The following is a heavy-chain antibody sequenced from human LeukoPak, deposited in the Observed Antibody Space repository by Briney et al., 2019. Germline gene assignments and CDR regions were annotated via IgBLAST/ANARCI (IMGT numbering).Heavy chain of an antibody. J-gene: IGHJ3*02. D-gene: IGHD2-15*01. V-gene: IGHV4-59*01. CDR2: IYNSGST. CDR3: AREDYCSGGSCYRVRAFSI. CDR1: GGSISSYL. Sequence: PSETLSLTCSVSGGSISSYLWNWIRQPPGKGLEWIGNIYNSGSTYYNPSLKSRVTMSVDPSKNQFFLKLNSVTAADTAVYYFAREDYCSGGSCYRVRAFSIWGQGTMVTVSS.